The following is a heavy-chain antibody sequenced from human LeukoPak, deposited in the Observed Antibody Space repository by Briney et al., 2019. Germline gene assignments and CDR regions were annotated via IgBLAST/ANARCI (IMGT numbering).Heavy chain of an antibody. V-gene: IGHV4-59*05. CDR2: IYYSGST. CDR3: QSRFLEWLPDY. D-gene: IGHD3-3*01. Sequence: GSLRLSCAASGFTFSSYAMSWVRQAPGKGLEWIGSIYYSGSTYYNPSLKSRVTISVDTSKNQFSLKLNSVTAADTAMYYCQSRFLEWLPDYWGQGTLVTVSS. CDR1: GFTFSSYA. J-gene: IGHJ4*02.